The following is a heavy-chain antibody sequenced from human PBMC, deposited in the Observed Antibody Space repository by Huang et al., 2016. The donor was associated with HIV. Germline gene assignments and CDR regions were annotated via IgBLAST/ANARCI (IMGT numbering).Heavy chain of an antibody. D-gene: IGHD3-16*01. CDR3: AMSLRYQYDSRSYWGRYFDY. CDR1: GGSFSDQI. V-gene: IGHV1-69*01. J-gene: IGHJ4*02. Sequence: QVQLEQSGPAVRKPGSSVKVSCQASGGSFSDQIISWVRQAPGQRFEWVGGISPLFRAPADAQEFKGRVTMTADESTATIYVELNSLTSEDTAVYYCAMSLRYQYDSRSYWGRYFDYWGQGTLVTVSS. CDR2: ISPLFRAP.